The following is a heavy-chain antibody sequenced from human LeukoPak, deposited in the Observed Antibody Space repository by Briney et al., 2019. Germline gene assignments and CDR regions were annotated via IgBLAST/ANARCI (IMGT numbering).Heavy chain of an antibody. J-gene: IGHJ4*02. D-gene: IGHD3-22*01. V-gene: IGHV3-48*03. CDR3: AKDLYDSSGYYHDIFLFY. CDR1: GFTFSSYE. Sequence: GGSLRLSCAASGFTFSSYEMNWVRQAPGKGLEWASYISSNGNTIKYADSVKGRFTISRDNSKNTLYLQMNSLRAEDTAVYYCAKDLYDSSGYYHDIFLFYWGQGTLVTVSS. CDR2: ISSNGNTI.